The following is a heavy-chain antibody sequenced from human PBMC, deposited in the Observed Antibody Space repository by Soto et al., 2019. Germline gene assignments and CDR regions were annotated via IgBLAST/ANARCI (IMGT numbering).Heavy chain of an antibody. V-gene: IGHV3-23*01. CDR2: ISGSGGST. CDR1: GFTFSSYA. D-gene: IGHD6-19*01. Sequence: EVQLLESGGGLVQPGGSLRLSCAASGFTFSSYAMSWVRQAPGKGLEWVSAISGSGGSTYYADSVKGRFTISRDNSKNTLYLKMNSLRAEDTAVYYCATDLHRLVPSSSGGQGPLVTVPS. J-gene: IGHJ4*02. CDR3: ATDLHRLVPSSS.